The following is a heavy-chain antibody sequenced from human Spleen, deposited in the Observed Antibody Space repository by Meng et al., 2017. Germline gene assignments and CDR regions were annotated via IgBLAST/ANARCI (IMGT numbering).Heavy chain of an antibody. V-gene: IGHV3-11*01. J-gene: IGHJ5*02. Sequence: GESLKISCAASGFTFSDYYMTWIRQTPGKGLEWISYISSSGTYTYYADSVKGRFTMSRDNARKSLSLQMDSLRAEDTAMYFCARITRYGESNWFDLWGQGTLVTVSS. D-gene: IGHD4-17*01. CDR3: ARITRYGESNWFDL. CDR2: ISSSGTYT. CDR1: GFTFSDYY.